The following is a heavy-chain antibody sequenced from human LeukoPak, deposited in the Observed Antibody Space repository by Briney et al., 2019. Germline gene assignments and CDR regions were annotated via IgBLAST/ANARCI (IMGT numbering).Heavy chain of an antibody. Sequence: SETLSLTCAVYGGSLSGYYWNWIRQPPGKGLEWIGGINHSGSTNYNPSLKSRVTLSVDTSKNQFSLNLSSVTAADTAVYFCARGGYGSGWDYMDVWGKGTTVPVSS. CDR2: INHSGST. V-gene: IGHV4-34*01. CDR3: ARGGYGSGWDYMDV. D-gene: IGHD3-10*01. CDR1: GGSLSGYY. J-gene: IGHJ6*03.